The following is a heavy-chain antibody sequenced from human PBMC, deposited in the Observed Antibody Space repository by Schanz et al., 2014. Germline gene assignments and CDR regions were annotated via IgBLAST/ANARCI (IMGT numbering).Heavy chain of an antibody. CDR2: ISYDGRNK. V-gene: IGHV3-30-3*01. CDR3: AKDLLYGAPMPLNHLDY. CDR1: GFTFSSYA. Sequence: QVQLVESGGGVVQPGRSLRLSCAASGFTFSSYAMHWVRQAPGKGLEWVAVISYDGRNKYYADSVKGRFTISRDNSKNTLYLQMNSLRAEDTAVYYCAKDLLYGAPMPLNHLDYWGQGTLGTVSS. J-gene: IGHJ4*02. D-gene: IGHD2-2*01.